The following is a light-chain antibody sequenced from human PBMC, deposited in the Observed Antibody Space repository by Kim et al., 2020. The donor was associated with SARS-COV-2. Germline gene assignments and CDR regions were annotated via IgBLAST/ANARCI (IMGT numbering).Light chain of an antibody. CDR3: QQLNSYIVT. Sequence: DIQLTQSPSFLSASVGDRVTITCRASQDISSYLAWYQQKPGKAPKLLIYAASTLQSGVPSRFSGSRSGTEFTLTISSLQPEDFATYYCQQLNSYIVTFGQGTKLEI. CDR2: AAS. V-gene: IGKV1-9*01. CDR1: QDISSY. J-gene: IGKJ2*01.